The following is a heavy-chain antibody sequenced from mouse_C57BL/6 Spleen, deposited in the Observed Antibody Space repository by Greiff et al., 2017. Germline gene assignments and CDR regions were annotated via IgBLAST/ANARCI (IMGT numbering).Heavy chain of an antibody. J-gene: IGHJ1*03. CDR3: AITTVEDWYFDV. D-gene: IGHD1-1*01. CDR2: ISNGGGST. V-gene: IGHV5-12*01. Sequence: EVKLVESGGGLVQPGGSLKLSCAASGFTFSDYYMYWVRQTPEKRLEWVAYISNGGGSTYYPDTVKGRFTISRDNAKNTLYLQMSRLKSEDTAMYYCAITTVEDWYFDVWGTGTTVTVSS. CDR1: GFTFSDYY.